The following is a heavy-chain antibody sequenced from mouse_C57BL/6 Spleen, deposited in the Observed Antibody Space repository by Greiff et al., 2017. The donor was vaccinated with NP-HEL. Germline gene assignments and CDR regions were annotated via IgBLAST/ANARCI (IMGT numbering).Heavy chain of an antibody. V-gene: IGHV2-2*01. J-gene: IGHJ3*01. Sequence: QVQLKESGPGLVQPSQSLSITCTVSGFSLTSYGVHWVRQSPGKGLEWLGVIWSGGSTDYNAAFISRLSISKDNSKSQVFFKMNSLQADDTAIYYCARGRNSSGSFAYWGQGTLVTVSA. CDR1: GFSLTSYG. CDR2: IWSGGST. CDR3: ARGRNSSGSFAY. D-gene: IGHD3-2*02.